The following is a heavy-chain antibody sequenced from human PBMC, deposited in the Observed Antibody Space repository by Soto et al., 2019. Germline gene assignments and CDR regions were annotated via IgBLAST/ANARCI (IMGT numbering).Heavy chain of an antibody. D-gene: IGHD3-3*01. J-gene: IGHJ4*02. CDR1: GFTFSDHY. Sequence: QVQLVDSGGGLVKPGGSLRLSCAASGFTFSDHYMTWIRQAPGKGLEWLSYISSSGTTIYYAESVRGRFTISRDNAKNSLYLQMNSLRVEDSAVYYCARVGDMAYKDWGQGTLVTVSS. CDR2: ISSSGTTI. CDR3: ARVGDMAYKD. V-gene: IGHV3-11*01.